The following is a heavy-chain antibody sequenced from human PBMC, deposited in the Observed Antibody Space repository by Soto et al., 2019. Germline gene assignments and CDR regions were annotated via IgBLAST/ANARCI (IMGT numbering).Heavy chain of an antibody. V-gene: IGHV3-7*01. Sequence: LRLSCAASGFTFRNYWMSWVRQAPGKGLEWVANIKLDGSEKYYVDSVKGRFTISRDNAKNSLSLQMNSLRAEDTAVYYCARPWNSDYTADAFDVWGQGTMVTVSS. J-gene: IGHJ3*01. CDR2: IKLDGSEK. D-gene: IGHD3-3*01. CDR3: ARPWNSDYTADAFDV. CDR1: GFTFRNYW.